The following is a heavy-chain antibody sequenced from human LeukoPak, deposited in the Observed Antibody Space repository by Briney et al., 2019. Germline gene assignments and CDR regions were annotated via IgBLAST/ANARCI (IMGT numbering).Heavy chain of an antibody. D-gene: IGHD4-17*01. CDR3: ARAGTAVTTADY. Sequence: PSETLSLTCTVSGGSISGSSYYWGWIRQPPGKGLDWIGSIFYTGSTYYSPSLKSRVTISVDTSKNQFSLKLNSVTAADTAVYYCARAGTAVTTADYWGQGALVTVSS. V-gene: IGHV4-39*07. J-gene: IGHJ4*02. CDR1: GGSISGSSYY. CDR2: IFYTGST.